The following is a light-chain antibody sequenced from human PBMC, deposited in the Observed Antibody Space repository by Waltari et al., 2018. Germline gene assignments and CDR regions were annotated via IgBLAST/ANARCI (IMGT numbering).Light chain of an antibody. Sequence: EIVLTQSPGTLSLSTGERATLSCRASQSVRKYLAWYQQRPGQAPRLLIDDASTRATGIPDRFSGSGFGTDFSLTISRLEPEDFAVYYCQKYESLPATFGQGTKVEIK. CDR2: DAS. J-gene: IGKJ1*01. V-gene: IGKV3-20*01. CDR1: QSVRKY. CDR3: QKYESLPAT.